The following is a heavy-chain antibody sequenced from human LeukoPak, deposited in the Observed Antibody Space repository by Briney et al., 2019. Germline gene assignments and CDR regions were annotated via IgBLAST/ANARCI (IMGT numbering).Heavy chain of an antibody. Sequence: PGGSLRLSCSASGFTFSSYAMLWVRQAPGKGLEYVSTISSNGGSTYYTDSVKGRFTISRDNSKNTLYLQMGSLRAEDTAVYYCVKGGIVVLISAFDIWGQGTMVTVSS. V-gene: IGHV3-64D*06. D-gene: IGHD3-22*01. CDR3: VKGGIVVLISAFDI. CDR2: ISSNGGST. CDR1: GFTFSSYA. J-gene: IGHJ3*02.